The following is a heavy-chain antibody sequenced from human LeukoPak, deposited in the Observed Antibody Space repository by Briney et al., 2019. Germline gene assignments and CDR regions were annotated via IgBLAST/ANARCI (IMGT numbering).Heavy chain of an antibody. J-gene: IGHJ5*02. Sequence: PGGSLRLSRAASGFTVSSNYMSWVRQAPGKGLEWVSVIYSGGSTYYADSVKGRFTISRDNSKNTLYLQMNSLRAEDTAVYYCAREGSSGWYENWFDPWGQGTLVTVSS. V-gene: IGHV3-53*01. CDR2: IYSGGST. CDR3: AREGSSGWYENWFDP. CDR1: GFTVSSNY. D-gene: IGHD6-19*01.